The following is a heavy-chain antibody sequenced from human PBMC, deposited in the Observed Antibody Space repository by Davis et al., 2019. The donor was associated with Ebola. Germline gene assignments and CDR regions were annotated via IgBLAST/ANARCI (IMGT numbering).Heavy chain of an antibody. V-gene: IGHV1-8*01. CDR3: ARAMGKWELPFYY. Sequence: AASVKVSCKASGYTFTSYDINWVRQATGQGLEWMGWMNPNSGNTGYAQKFQGWVTMTRDTSISTAYMELSRLRSDDTAVYYCARAMGKWELPFYYWGQGTLVTVSS. CDR1: GYTFTSYD. J-gene: IGHJ4*02. CDR2: MNPNSGNT. D-gene: IGHD1-26*01.